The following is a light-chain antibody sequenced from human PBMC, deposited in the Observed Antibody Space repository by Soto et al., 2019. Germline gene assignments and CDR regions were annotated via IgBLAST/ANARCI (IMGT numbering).Light chain of an antibody. J-gene: IGKJ5*01. CDR2: GAS. Sequence: EIVLTQSPGTLSLSPGKRATLSCRAIQSISSSYLAWYQQRPGQAPRLLIYGASTRATGIPARFSGSGSGTEFTLTISSLQSEDFAVYYCQQYNTWPPITFGQGTRLEIK. CDR3: QQYNTWPPIT. V-gene: IGKV3-15*01. CDR1: QSISSSY.